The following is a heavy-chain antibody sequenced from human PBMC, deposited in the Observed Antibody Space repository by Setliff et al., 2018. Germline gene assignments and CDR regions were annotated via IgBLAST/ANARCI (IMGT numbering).Heavy chain of an antibody. CDR3: ARDNTMVGATDY. CDR1: GGSISSGTYY. J-gene: IGHJ4*02. D-gene: IGHD1-26*01. V-gene: IGHV4-61*02. CDR2: LHTSGSI. Sequence: PSETLSLTCTVSGGSISSGTYYWSWIRQPAGKGLEWIGRLHTSGSIDYSPSLKSRVTISVDASTNQFSLKLYSVTAADTAVYFCARDNTMVGATDYWGLGTLVTVSS.